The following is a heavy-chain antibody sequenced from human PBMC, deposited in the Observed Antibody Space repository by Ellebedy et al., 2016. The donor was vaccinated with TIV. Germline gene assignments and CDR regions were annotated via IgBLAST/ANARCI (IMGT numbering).Heavy chain of an antibody. V-gene: IGHV4-39*01. Sequence: SETLSLTCNVSGGSISSGSYYWGWVRQPPGKGLEWIGSIYYSGITYYNPSLKSRVTISLDTSKNRFSLKLSSVTAADTAMYYCVSSVEMATRFDYWGRGTQVTVSS. CDR3: VSSVEMATRFDY. CDR1: GGSISSGSYY. D-gene: IGHD5-24*01. J-gene: IGHJ4*02. CDR2: IYYSGIT.